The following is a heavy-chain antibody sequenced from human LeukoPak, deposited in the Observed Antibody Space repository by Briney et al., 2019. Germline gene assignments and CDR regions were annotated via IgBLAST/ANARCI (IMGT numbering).Heavy chain of an antibody. V-gene: IGHV3-23*01. CDR2: ISGSGGST. J-gene: IGHJ4*02. CDR3: ARDAYYYGSGSYLH. Sequence: GGSLRLSCAASGFTFSSYAMSWVRQAPGKGLEWVSAISGSGGSTYYADSVKGRFTISRDNSKNTLYLQMNSLRAEDTAVYYCARDAYYYGSGSYLHWGQGTLVTVSS. CDR1: GFTFSSYA. D-gene: IGHD3-10*01.